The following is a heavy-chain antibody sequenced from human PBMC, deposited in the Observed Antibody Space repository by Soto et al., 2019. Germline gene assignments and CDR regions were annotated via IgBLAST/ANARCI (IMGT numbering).Heavy chain of an antibody. J-gene: IGHJ4*02. CDR3: AKASRYALWFGELWPDY. Sequence: QVQLVESGGGVVQPGRSLRLSCAASGFTFSSYGMHWVRQAPGKGLEWVAVISYDGSNKYYADSVKGRFTISRDNSKNTLYLQMNRLRAEDTAVYYCAKASRYALWFGELWPDYWGQGTLVTVSS. D-gene: IGHD3-10*01. CDR2: ISYDGSNK. CDR1: GFTFSSYG. V-gene: IGHV3-30*18.